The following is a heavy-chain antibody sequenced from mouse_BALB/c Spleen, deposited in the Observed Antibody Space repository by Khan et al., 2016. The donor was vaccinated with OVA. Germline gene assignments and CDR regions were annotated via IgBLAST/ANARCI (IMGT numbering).Heavy chain of an antibody. CDR2: IDPYYGTT. V-gene: IGHV1-39*01. CDR1: GYSFTGYN. J-gene: IGHJ4*01. D-gene: IGHD6-1*01. Sequence: IQLVQSGPELEKPGTSVKISCKASGYSFTGYNMNWVKQSNGKNLEWIGNIDPYYGTTSYNQKFKGKATLTVDTSSSTAYMQLKSLTSDECAIYYCARFRSYYYTMDFWGQGTSVTVSS. CDR3: ARFRSYYYTMDF.